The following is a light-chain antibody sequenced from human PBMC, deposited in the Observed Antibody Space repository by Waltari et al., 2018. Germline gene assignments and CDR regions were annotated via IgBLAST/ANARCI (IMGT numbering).Light chain of an antibody. Sequence: SLPVTPGEPASISCRSSQSLLHSNGYNYLDWYVQKPGQSPQVVISLGSYRASEVPDRFTGGGSGTDFTLKISRVEADDVGVYYCMQALQTPRTFGQGTRVEIK. CDR3: MQALQTPRT. V-gene: IGKV2-28*01. J-gene: IGKJ1*01. CDR2: LGS. CDR1: QSLLHSNGYNY.